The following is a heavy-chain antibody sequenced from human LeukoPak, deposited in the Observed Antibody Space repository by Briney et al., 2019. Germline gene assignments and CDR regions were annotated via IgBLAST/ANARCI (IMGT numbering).Heavy chain of an antibody. J-gene: IGHJ6*02. V-gene: IGHV3-48*02. CDR2: ISSDSSTT. CDR1: GFTFSTFG. Sequence: GGSLRLSCAASGFTFSTFGMNWVRQAPGKGLEWVSFISSDSSTTYYADSVQGRFTISRDNAKNSLYLQMNSLRDEDTAVYYCAKGIVVVVAANYYYYYGMDVWGQGTTVTVSS. D-gene: IGHD2-15*01. CDR3: AKGIVVVVAANYYYYYGMDV.